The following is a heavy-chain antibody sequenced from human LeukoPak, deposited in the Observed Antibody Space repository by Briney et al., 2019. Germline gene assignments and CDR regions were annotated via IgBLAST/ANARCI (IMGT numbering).Heavy chain of an antibody. V-gene: IGHV4-59*01. CDR3: ARAPAGPPYYYMDV. J-gene: IGHJ6*03. CDR2: IYYSGST. Sequence: SETLSLTCTVSGGSITNYYWSWVRQPPGKGLEWIGYIYYSGSTNYSPSLRGRVSISVDTSKNQFSLKLTSVTAADTAVYYCARAPAGPPYYYMDVWGKGTTVAVSS. CDR1: GGSITNYY.